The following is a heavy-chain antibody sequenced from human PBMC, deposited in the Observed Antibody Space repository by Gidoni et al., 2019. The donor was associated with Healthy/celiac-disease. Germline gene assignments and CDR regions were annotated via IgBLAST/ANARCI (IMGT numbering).Heavy chain of an antibody. V-gene: IGHV3-48*03. CDR1: GFTFSSYE. J-gene: IGHJ4*02. CDR2: ISSSGSTI. CDR3: ARDEGSSPRGY. Sequence: EVQLVESGGGLVQPGGSLRLSCAASGFTFSSYEMNWVRQAPGKGLEWVSYISSSGSTIYYADSVKGRFTISRDNAKNSLYLQMNSLRAEDTAVYYCARDEGSSPRGYWGQGTLVTVSS. D-gene: IGHD6-6*01.